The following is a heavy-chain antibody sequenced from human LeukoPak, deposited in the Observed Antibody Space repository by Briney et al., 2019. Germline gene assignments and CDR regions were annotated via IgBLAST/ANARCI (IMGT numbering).Heavy chain of an antibody. CDR2: ISRTSDYT. CDR3: ARDDSAMFPDC. D-gene: IGHD5-18*01. V-gene: IGHV3-11*05. CDR1: GFTFSDYF. J-gene: IGHJ4*02. Sequence: GGSLRLSCAASGFTFSDYFMSWIRQAPGRGVEGVSYISRTSDYTNYADSVKGRFTISRDNAKNSLYLQMNSLRVEDTAVYYCARDDSAMFPDCWGQGTLVTVSS.